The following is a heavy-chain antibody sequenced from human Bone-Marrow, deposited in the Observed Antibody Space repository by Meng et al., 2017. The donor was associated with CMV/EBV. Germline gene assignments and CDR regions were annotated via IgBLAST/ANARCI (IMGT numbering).Heavy chain of an antibody. CDR3: AALPMTTVSYNFDY. D-gene: IGHD4-11*01. CDR2: IKQDGGEK. Sequence: GESLKISCAASGFTFSSYAMSWVRQAPGKGLEWVANIKQDGGEKYYVDSVKGRFTISRDNAKNSLYLQMNSLRVEDTAVYYCAALPMTTVSYNFDYWGQGTLVTVSS. J-gene: IGHJ4*02. CDR1: GFTFSSYA. V-gene: IGHV3-7*01.